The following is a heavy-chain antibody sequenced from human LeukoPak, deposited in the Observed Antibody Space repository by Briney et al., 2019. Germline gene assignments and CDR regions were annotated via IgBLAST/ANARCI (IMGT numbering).Heavy chain of an antibody. CDR2: IYTSGST. D-gene: IGHD6-19*01. Sequence: SETLSLTCTVSGGSISSGSYYWSWTRQPAGKGLEWIGRIYTSGSTNYNPSLKSRVTISVDTSKNQFSLKLSSVTAADTAVYYCARGDHGSGWYRVGPWRPYYFDYWGQGTLVTVSS. V-gene: IGHV4-61*02. CDR1: GGSISSGSYY. J-gene: IGHJ4*02. CDR3: ARGDHGSGWYRVGPWRPYYFDY.